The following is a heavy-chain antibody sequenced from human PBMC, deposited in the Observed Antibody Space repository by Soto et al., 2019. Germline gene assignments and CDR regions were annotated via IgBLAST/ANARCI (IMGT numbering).Heavy chain of an antibody. Sequence: EVQLLEAGGGLVQPGGSLRLSCAASGFTFSSYAMSWVRQAPGQGLEWVSAISGSGGSTYYADSVKGRFTISRDNSKNTRYLQMNSLRAEDTAVYYCASAAREYYYFGMDVWGQGTTVTVAS. V-gene: IGHV3-23*01. CDR2: ISGSGGST. J-gene: IGHJ6*02. CDR3: ASAAREYYYFGMDV. CDR1: GFTFSSYA.